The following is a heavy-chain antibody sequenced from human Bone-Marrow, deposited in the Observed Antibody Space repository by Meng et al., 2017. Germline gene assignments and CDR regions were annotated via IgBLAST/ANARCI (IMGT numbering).Heavy chain of an antibody. CDR1: GLTFGTYA. Sequence: GESLKISCAASGLTFGTYAMHWARQAPGKGLEWVAAISFDGSDKYYSDSVRGRFTISRDNSKDTLFLQMNSLRADDPAVYYCAIGRREGRRWLDYWGQGTLVTVSS. CDR2: ISFDGSDK. CDR3: AIGRREGRRWLDY. J-gene: IGHJ4*02. V-gene: IGHV3-30*14. D-gene: IGHD6-19*01.